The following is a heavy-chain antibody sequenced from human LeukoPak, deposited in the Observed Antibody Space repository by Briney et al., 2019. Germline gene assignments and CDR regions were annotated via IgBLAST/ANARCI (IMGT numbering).Heavy chain of an antibody. V-gene: IGHV3-21*01. CDR1: GFTFTTYS. Sequence: GGSPRLSCEASGFTFTTYSMTWVRQAPGKGLEWVSIISSGSSAIFSADALKGRFTISRDDAKNLLYLDMNSLRAEDTAVYYCARGHTAVTRHFDFWGQGTLVTVSS. D-gene: IGHD4-17*01. J-gene: IGHJ4*02. CDR2: ISSGSSAI. CDR3: ARGHTAVTRHFDF.